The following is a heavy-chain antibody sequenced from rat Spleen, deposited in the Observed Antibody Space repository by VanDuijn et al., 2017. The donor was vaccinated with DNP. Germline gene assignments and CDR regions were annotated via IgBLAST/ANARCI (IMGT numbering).Heavy chain of an antibody. CDR2: ISPSGANI. CDR3: ARHGRRVFDY. D-gene: IGHD1-11*01. Sequence: EVQLVESGGGLVQPGGSLKLSCAASEFTFSKSDVAWVRQVPTRGLEWVASISPSGANIYYRDSVRGRFTIFRDIPKSTLYLQMNSLRSEDMATYYCARHGRRVFDYWGQGVMVTVSS. J-gene: IGHJ2*01. CDR1: EFTFSKSD. V-gene: IGHV5-25*01.